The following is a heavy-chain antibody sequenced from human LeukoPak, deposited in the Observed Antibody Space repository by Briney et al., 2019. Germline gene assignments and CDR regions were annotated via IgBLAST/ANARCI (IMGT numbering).Heavy chain of an antibody. CDR2: IKQDGSEK. CDR3: ARGGRYFDWPGDAFDI. CDR1: GFTFSSYW. J-gene: IGHJ3*02. D-gene: IGHD3-9*01. V-gene: IGHV3-7*01. Sequence: PGGSLRLSCAASGFTFSSYWMSWVRQAPGKGLEWVANIKQDGSEKYYVDSVKGRFTISRDNAKNSLYLQMNSLRAEDTAVYYCARGGRYFDWPGDAFDIWGQGTMVTVSS.